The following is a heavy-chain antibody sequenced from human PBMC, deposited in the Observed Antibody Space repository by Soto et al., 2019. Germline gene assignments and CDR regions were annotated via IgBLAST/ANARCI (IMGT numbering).Heavy chain of an antibody. CDR1: GGSISSGGYY. D-gene: IGHD3-3*01. CDR3: ARSPLYDFWSGYSLYYYYYGMDV. Sequence: LSLTCTVSGGSISSGGYYWSWIRQHPGKGLEWIGYIYYSGSTYYNPSLKSRVTISVDTSKNQFSLKLSSVTAADTAVYYCARSPLYDFWSGYSLYYYYYGMDVWGQGTTVTVSS. CDR2: IYYSGST. V-gene: IGHV4-31*03. J-gene: IGHJ6*02.